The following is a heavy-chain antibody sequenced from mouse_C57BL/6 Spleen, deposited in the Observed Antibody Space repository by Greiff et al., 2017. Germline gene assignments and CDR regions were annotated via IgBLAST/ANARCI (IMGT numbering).Heavy chain of an antibody. D-gene: IGHD3-2*02. V-gene: IGHV1-82*01. CDR1: GYAFSSSW. CDR3: VRSGTRYAMDY. Sequence: VKLMESGPELVKPGASVKISCKASGYAFSSSWMNWVKQKPGKGLEWIGRIYPGDGDTTYNGKFKGKATLTADKSSSTAYMQLSSLTSEDSAVYFGVRSGTRYAMDYWGQGTSVTVSS. CDR2: IYPGDGDT. J-gene: IGHJ4*01.